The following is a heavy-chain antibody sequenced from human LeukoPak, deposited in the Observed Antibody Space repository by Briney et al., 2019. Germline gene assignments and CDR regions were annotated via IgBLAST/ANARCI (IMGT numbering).Heavy chain of an antibody. Sequence: GGSLRLSCAASGFSFAKYNMNWVRQAPGKGLEWVSSIGTSSRYTYYEDSLQGRFTISRDDATSSLHLQMDSLRAEDTAVYYCVRDRSYSGSTPGVVYLDYWGQGIMVAVSS. CDR2: IGTSSRYT. V-gene: IGHV3-21*01. D-gene: IGHD1-26*01. CDR1: GFSFAKYN. J-gene: IGHJ4*02. CDR3: VRDRSYSGSTPGVVYLDY.